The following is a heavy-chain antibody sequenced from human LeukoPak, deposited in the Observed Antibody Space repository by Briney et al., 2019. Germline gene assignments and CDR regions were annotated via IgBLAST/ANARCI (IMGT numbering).Heavy chain of an antibody. V-gene: IGHV4-30-2*01. CDR1: GGPISSGGYS. CDR2: IYHSGST. Sequence: SETLSLTCAVSGGPISSGGYSWGWIRQPQGKGLEGIGYIYHSGSTYYNPSLKSRVTIPVDRSKNQFSLKLSSVTAADTAVYYCAREMNDFWRGGGYYYMDVWGKGTTVTVSS. CDR3: AREMNDFWRGGGYYYMDV. J-gene: IGHJ6*03. D-gene: IGHD3-3*01.